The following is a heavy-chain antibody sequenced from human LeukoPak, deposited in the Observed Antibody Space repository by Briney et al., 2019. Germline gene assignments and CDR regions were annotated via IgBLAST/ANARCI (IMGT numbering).Heavy chain of an antibody. D-gene: IGHD1-26*01. J-gene: IGHJ6*02. Sequence: GSLRLSCAASGFTFSSYSLNWVRQAPGKGLEWVSYISGSSSTIHYADSVKGRFTISRDNAKNSLYLQMNSLRAEDTAVYYCARAVGATNYYYYGMDVWGQGTTVTVSS. CDR2: ISGSSSTI. CDR1: GFTFSSYS. V-gene: IGHV3-48*04. CDR3: ARAVGATNYYYYGMDV.